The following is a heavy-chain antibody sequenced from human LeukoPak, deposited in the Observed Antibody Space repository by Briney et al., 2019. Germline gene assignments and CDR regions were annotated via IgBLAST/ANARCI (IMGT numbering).Heavy chain of an antibody. CDR1: GGSISTYY. CDR2: IYNTGTT. CDR3: ARANPPGAFDY. Sequence: SETLSLTCTGSGGSISTYYWSWIRQPAEKVLEWIGRIYNTGTTNRNPSLKSRVTMSVDTSTNQFSLTLSSVTAADTAVYYCARANPPGAFDYWGQGTLVTV. J-gene: IGHJ4*02. V-gene: IGHV4-4*07. D-gene: IGHD3-10*01.